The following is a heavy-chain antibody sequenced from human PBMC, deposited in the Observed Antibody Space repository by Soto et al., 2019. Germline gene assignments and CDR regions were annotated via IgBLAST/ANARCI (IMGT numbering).Heavy chain of an antibody. Sequence: PGDSLKISCKGSGYSFTSYWVAWVRQMPGKGLEWMGIVNPGDSDTRYSPSFQGQVTVSADKSITTAYLHWSSLKASDTAMYYCVRPDSNGYYADWGQGTQVTVSA. J-gene: IGHJ4*02. V-gene: IGHV5-51*01. CDR2: VNPGDSDT. CDR3: VRPDSNGYYAD. D-gene: IGHD3-22*01. CDR1: GYSFTSYW.